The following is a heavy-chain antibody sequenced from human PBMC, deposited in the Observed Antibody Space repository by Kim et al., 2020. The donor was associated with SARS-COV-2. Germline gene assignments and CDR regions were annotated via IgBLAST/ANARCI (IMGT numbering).Heavy chain of an antibody. CDR2: INLSGGKT. CDR3: ASGNRGYESRLVDY. CDR1: GFPFNKYA. Sequence: GGSLRLSCVGSGFPFNKYAMSWVRQAPGKGLERVSGINLSGGKTYYADSVKGRFTVSRDNSKNTLYLQMNSLRGDDTAVYYCASGNRGYESRLVDYWGQG. D-gene: IGHD5-12*01. J-gene: IGHJ4*02. V-gene: IGHV3-23*01.